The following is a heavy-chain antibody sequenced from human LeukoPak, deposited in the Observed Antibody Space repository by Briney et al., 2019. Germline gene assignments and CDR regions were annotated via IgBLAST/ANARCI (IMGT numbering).Heavy chain of an antibody. J-gene: IGHJ4*02. Sequence: ASVKVSCKASGYTFTGPYIHWMRQAPGQGLEWMGWINPNSGGTNYAQKFQGRVTMTRDTSISTSYMELSRLRSDDTAVYYCAGDGSLGKDFEYWGQGTLVTVSS. CDR3: AGDGSLGKDFEY. CDR1: GYTFTGPY. CDR2: INPNSGGT. V-gene: IGHV1-2*02. D-gene: IGHD3-10*01.